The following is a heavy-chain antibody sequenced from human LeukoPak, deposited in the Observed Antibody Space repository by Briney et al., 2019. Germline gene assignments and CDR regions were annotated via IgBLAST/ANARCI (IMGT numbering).Heavy chain of an antibody. CDR2: ISGSSGII. CDR3: ARPTGDTAMVRWGFVY. Sequence: GGSLRLSCAASGFTFSSYSMNWVRQAPGKGLEWLSYISGSSGIILYADSVKGRFTISRDNSKNTLYLQMNSLRAEDTAVYYCARPTGDTAMVRWGFVYWGQGTLVTVSS. D-gene: IGHD5-18*01. V-gene: IGHV3-48*01. J-gene: IGHJ4*02. CDR1: GFTFSSYS.